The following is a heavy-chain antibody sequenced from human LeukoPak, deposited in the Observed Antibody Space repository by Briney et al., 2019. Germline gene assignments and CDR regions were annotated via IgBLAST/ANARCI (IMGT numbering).Heavy chain of an antibody. CDR3: AKPDLPAFDI. CDR1: GFNFGAYW. J-gene: IGHJ3*02. Sequence: GGSLRLSCASSGFNFGAYWMSWVRQAPGKGLEWVATIKQDESEKYYVDSVKGRFTISRDNAKNSLYLQMNSLRAEDTAVYYCAKPDLPAFDIWGQGTMVTVSS. V-gene: IGHV3-7*01. CDR2: IKQDESEK. D-gene: IGHD3-3*01.